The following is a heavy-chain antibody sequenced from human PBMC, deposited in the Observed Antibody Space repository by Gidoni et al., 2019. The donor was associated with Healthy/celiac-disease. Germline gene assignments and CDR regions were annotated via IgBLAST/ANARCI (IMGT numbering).Heavy chain of an antibody. CDR1: GFTFGYYA. CDR2: IRSKAYGGTT. J-gene: IGHJ4*02. CDR3: TRDILWFGELFYFDY. Sequence: EVQLVASGGGLVKPGRSLRLSCTASGFTFGYYAMSWFRQAPGKGLEWVGFIRSKAYGGTTEYAASVKGRFTISRDDSKSIAYLQMNSLKTEDTAVYYCTRDILWFGELFYFDYWGQGTLVTVSS. V-gene: IGHV3-49*05. D-gene: IGHD3-10*01.